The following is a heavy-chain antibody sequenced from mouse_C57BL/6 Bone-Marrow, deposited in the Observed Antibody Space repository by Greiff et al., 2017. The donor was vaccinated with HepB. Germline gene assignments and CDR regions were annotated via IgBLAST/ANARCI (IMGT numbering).Heavy chain of an antibody. J-gene: IGHJ2*01. Sequence: QVQLQQPGAELVKPGASVKLSCKASGYTFTSYWMQWVKQRPGQGLEWIGEIDPSDSYTNYNQKFKGKATLTVDTSSSTAYMQLSSLTSEDSAVYYCARERVTVVAPFDYWGQGTTLTVSS. D-gene: IGHD1-1*01. CDR1: GYTFTSYW. CDR2: IDPSDSYT. V-gene: IGHV1-50*01. CDR3: ARERVTVVAPFDY.